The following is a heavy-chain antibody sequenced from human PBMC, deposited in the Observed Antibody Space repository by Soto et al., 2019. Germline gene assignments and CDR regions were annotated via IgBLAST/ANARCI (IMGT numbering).Heavy chain of an antibody. V-gene: IGHV3-23*01. CDR2: VTSSAIAT. CDR1: GYRFNYYC. CDR3: AKSHDTSAYYLSIDF. D-gene: IGHD3-22*01. J-gene: IGHJ4*02. Sequence: GVSQGLSRECFGYRFNYYCMALIRQAQGKGLEWVTGVTSSAIATYYADSVKGRFTISRNNSLNILYLQMDNLGADDTAVYYCAKSHDTSAYYLSIDFRGQGTQVTRSS.